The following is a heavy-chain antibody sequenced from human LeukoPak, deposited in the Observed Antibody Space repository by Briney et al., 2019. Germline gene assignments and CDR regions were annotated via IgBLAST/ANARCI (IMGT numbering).Heavy chain of an antibody. D-gene: IGHD6-19*01. CDR1: GFTFSDYY. CDR3: VRSSSGSLGGS. Sequence: PGGSLRLSCAASGFTFSDYYMSWFRQAPGKGLEWVTYISSSGSSTYYADSVKGRFTISRDNARNSLYLQRNSLRAEDTAVYYCVRSSSGSLGGSWGQGTLVTVSS. V-gene: IGHV3-11*01. CDR2: ISSSGSST. J-gene: IGHJ5*02.